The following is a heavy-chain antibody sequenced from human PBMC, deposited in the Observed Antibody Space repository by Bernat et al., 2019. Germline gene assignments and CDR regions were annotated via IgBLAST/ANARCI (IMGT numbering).Heavy chain of an antibody. CDR1: GFTFGNAW. CDR2: IKSKTDGGTT. J-gene: IGHJ2*01. D-gene: IGHD6-19*01. Sequence: EVQLVESGGGLVKPGGSLRLSCAASGFTFGNAWMSWVRQAPGKGLEWVGRIKSKTDGGTTDYAAPVKGRFTISRDDSKNTLYLQMNSLKTEDTAVYYCTTEAVAPGGFWYFDLWGRGTLVTVSS. V-gene: IGHV3-15*01. CDR3: TTEAVAPGGFWYFDL.